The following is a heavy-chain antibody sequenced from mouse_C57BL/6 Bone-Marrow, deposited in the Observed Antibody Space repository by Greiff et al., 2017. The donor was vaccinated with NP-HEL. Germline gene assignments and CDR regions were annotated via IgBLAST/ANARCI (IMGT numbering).Heavy chain of an antibody. CDR2: IDPENGDT. Sequence: EVQLQQSGAELVRPGASVKLSCTASGFNIKDDYMHWVKQRPEQGLEWIGWIDPENGDTEYASKFQGKATITADTSSNTAYLQLSSLTSEDTAVYYCTTSNWPDFDYWGQGTTLTVSS. J-gene: IGHJ2*01. V-gene: IGHV14-4*01. D-gene: IGHD4-1*01. CDR3: TTSNWPDFDY. CDR1: GFNIKDDY.